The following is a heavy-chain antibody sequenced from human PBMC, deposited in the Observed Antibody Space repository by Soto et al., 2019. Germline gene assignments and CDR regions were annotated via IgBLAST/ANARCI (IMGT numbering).Heavy chain of an antibody. CDR3: ARHASQYTMIVASPGYGFDP. D-gene: IGHD3-22*01. Sequence: GGSLRLSCAASGFTFSSYWMSWVRQAPGKGLEWVANIKQDGSEKYYVDSVKGRFTISRDNAKNSLYLQMNSLRAEDTAMYYCARHASQYTMIVASPGYGFDPWGQGTLVTVSS. CDR1: GFTFSSYW. CDR2: IKQDGSEK. J-gene: IGHJ5*02. V-gene: IGHV3-7*03.